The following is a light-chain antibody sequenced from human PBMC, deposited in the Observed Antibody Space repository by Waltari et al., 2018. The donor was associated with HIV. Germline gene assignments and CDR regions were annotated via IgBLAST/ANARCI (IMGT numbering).Light chain of an antibody. V-gene: IGLV1-44*01. CDR2: NNN. CDR1: SSNIGSKT. J-gene: IGLJ2*01. Sequence: QSVLTQPPSVSGTPGQRVTISCSGSSSNIGSKTLNWYQQLPGTAPNLLIYNNNQRPSGVPDRFSGSKSGTSASLAISGLQSEDEADYYCAAWDGSVNYSPVVFGGGTKLTVL. CDR3: AAWDGSVNYSPVV.